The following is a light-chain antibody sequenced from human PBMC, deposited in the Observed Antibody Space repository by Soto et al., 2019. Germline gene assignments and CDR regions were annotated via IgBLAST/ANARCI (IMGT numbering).Light chain of an antibody. CDR3: QQSYSTPFP. CDR2: AAS. J-gene: IGKJ5*01. CDR1: QGISSY. Sequence: ASPQTQALSSLSASAGDGVTMTCGASQGISSYLAWYQQKPGKAPKLLIYAASTLQSGVPSRFSGSGSGTDFTLTISSLQPEDFATYYCQQSYSTPFPFGQGTRLEIK. V-gene: IGKV1-8*01.